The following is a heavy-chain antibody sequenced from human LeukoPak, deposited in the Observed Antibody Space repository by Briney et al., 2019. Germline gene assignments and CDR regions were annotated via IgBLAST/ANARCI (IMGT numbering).Heavy chain of an antibody. CDR1: GGSISTYY. J-gene: IGHJ4*02. CDR3: ARSSSSGSYWADY. D-gene: IGHD1-26*01. Sequence: SETLSLTCTVSGGSISTYYCSWIRQPPGKGLEWIGYIYYSGSTSYNPSLKSRVTISVDTSKNQFSLKLTSVTAADTAVYYCARSSSSGSYWADYWGQGTLVTVSS. CDR2: IYYSGST. V-gene: IGHV4-59*01.